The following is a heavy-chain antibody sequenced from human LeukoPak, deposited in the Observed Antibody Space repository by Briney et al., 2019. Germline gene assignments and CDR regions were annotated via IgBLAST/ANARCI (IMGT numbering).Heavy chain of an antibody. D-gene: IGHD4-23*01. V-gene: IGHV4-34*01. CDR3: ARGFSVVTRRYFDY. CDR1: GGSFSGYY. J-gene: IGHJ4*02. Sequence: SSETLSLTCAVYGGSFSGYYWSWIRQPPGKGLEWIGEINHSGSTNYNPSLKSRVTISVDTSKNQFSLKLSSVTAADTAVYYCARGFSVVTRRYFDYWGQGTLVTVSS. CDR2: INHSGST.